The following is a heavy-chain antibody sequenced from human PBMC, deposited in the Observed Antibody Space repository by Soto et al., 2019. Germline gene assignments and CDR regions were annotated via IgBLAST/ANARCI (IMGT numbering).Heavy chain of an antibody. V-gene: IGHV1-8*01. CDR1: GYTFTSYD. Sequence: QVQLVQSGAEVKKPGASVRVSCKTSGYTFTSYDINWVRQATGQGLEWMGWMNPNSGYSGHTQKFQGRVTMTRDTSISTACMELSSLRSEDTAVYYCARTDGDLDYWGQGTLVTVSS. J-gene: IGHJ4*02. CDR2: MNPNSGYS. D-gene: IGHD4-17*01. CDR3: ARTDGDLDY.